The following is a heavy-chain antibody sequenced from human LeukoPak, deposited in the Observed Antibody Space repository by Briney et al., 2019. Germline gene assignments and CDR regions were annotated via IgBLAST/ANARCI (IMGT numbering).Heavy chain of an antibody. V-gene: IGHV3-43*01. D-gene: IGHD1-26*01. J-gene: IGHJ4*02. Sequence: GRSLRLSCAASGFTFDDYTMHWVRHAPGKGLEWVSLISWDGGSTYYADSVKGRFTISRDNSKNSLYLQMNSLRTEDTALYYCAKDIQLRGSYYEPIPDYWGQGTLVTVSS. CDR3: AKDIQLRGSYYEPIPDY. CDR1: GFTFDDYT. CDR2: ISWDGGST.